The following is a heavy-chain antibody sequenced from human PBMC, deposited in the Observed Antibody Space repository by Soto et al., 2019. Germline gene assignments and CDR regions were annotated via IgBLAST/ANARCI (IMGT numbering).Heavy chain of an antibody. CDR2: IKQDGSEK. V-gene: IGHV3-7*01. D-gene: IGHD3-3*01. CDR3: ARDYFCYSLLFDY. J-gene: IGHJ4*02. CDR1: GFTFSTYW. Sequence: EVQLVESGGGLVQPGGSLRLSCAAAGFTFSTYWMSWVRQAPGKGLEWVANIKQDGSEKYYVDSVKGRFTISRDNTKNLLYLQINSLRAEDTAVYYCARDYFCYSLLFDYWGQGTLVTVSS.